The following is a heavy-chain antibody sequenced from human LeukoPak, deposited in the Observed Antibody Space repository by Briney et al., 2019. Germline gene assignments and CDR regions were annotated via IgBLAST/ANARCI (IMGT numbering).Heavy chain of an antibody. V-gene: IGHV3-74*01. CDR1: GFTFSSYW. CDR3: ARVDHSSGWLFEGAWYFDY. Sequence: GGSLRLSCAASGFTFSSYWMHWVRQAPGKGLVWVSRINSDGSSTSYADSVKGRFTISRDNAKNTLYLQMNSLRAEETAVYYCARVDHSSGWLFEGAWYFDYWGQGTLVTVSS. J-gene: IGHJ4*02. CDR2: INSDGSST. D-gene: IGHD6-19*01.